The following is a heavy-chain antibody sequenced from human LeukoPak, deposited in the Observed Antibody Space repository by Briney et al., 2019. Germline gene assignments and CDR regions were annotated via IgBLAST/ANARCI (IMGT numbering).Heavy chain of an antibody. CDR1: GDSVSSSRYY. Sequence: SETLSLTCIVSGDSVSSSRYYWGWIRQPPGRGLEWIGSIYYSGTTFYNPSLKSRVTISVDTSKNQFSLNLSSVTAADTAVYYCATPQGDYWGQGTLVTVSS. CDR2: IYYSGTT. J-gene: IGHJ4*02. V-gene: IGHV4-39*07. CDR3: ATPQGDY.